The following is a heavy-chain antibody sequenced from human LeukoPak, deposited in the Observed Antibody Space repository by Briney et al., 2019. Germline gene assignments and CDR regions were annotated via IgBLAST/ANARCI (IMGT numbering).Heavy chain of an antibody. J-gene: IGHJ4*02. CDR1: GFTFSSYA. CDR3: AKDRDLTGDRKPGYFDC. V-gene: IGHV3-23*01. Sequence: GGSLRLSCAASGFTFSSYAMSWVRQAPGKGLEWVLAVGGSGGSTYYTDSVKGRFTISRDNSKNTLYLQMSSLTADDTAVYYCAKDRDLTGDRKPGYFDCWGRGTLVTVSS. D-gene: IGHD7-27*01. CDR2: VGGSGGST.